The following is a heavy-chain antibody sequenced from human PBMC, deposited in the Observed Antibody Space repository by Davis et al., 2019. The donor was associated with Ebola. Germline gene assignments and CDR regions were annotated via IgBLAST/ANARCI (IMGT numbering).Heavy chain of an antibody. Sequence: SVKVSCKASGGTFSSYAISWVRQAPGQGLEWMGGIIPIFGTANYAQKFQGRVTITADESTSTAYMELSSLRSEDTAVYYCARGRMGGSYSGGAFDIWGQGTMVTVSS. V-gene: IGHV1-69*13. J-gene: IGHJ3*02. CDR2: IIPIFGTA. CDR3: ARGRMGGSYSGGAFDI. D-gene: IGHD1-26*01. CDR1: GGTFSSYA.